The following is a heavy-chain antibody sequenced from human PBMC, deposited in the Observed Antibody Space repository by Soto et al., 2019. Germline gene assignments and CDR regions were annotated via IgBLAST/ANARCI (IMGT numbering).Heavy chain of an antibody. CDR2: INHSGST. CDR1: GGSFSGYY. Sequence: SETLSLTCAVYGGSFSGYYWSWIRQPPGKGLEWIGEINHSGSTNYNPSLKSRVTISVDTSKNQFSLKLSSVTAADTAVYYCARVQLELSPYYFDYWSQGTLVTVSS. D-gene: IGHD1-1*01. CDR3: ARVQLELSPYYFDY. J-gene: IGHJ4*02. V-gene: IGHV4-34*01.